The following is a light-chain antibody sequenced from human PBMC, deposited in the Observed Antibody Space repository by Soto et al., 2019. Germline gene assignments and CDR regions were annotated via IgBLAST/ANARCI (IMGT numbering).Light chain of an antibody. Sequence: QYVLTQPPSASGSPGQAVTISCTGTRSDVGAYNYVSWYQQLPGKAPKLIIYEVSKRPSGVPDRFSGSKSGNTASLTVSGLQAEDEADYYCTSYAGTYSFFYVFGTGTKVTVL. J-gene: IGLJ1*01. V-gene: IGLV2-8*01. CDR3: TSYAGTYSFFYV. CDR2: EVS. CDR1: RSDVGAYNY.